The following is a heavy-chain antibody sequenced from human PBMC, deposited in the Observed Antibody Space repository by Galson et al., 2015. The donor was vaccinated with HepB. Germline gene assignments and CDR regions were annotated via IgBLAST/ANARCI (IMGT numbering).Heavy chain of an antibody. Sequence: SLRLSCAASGFNFSSYSMNWVRQAPGKGLQWVSSISSSGSYIYHADSVKGRFTISRDNPRNSLYLQMNSLRAEDTAVYYCATEPGAGVGGGYYPDYWGQGTLVTVSS. V-gene: IGHV3-21*01. J-gene: IGHJ4*02. CDR3: ATEPGAGVGGGYYPDY. CDR2: ISSSGSYI. D-gene: IGHD3-22*01. CDR1: GFNFSSYS.